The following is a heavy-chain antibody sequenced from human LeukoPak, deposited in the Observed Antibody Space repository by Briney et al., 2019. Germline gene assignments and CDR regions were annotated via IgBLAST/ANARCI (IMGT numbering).Heavy chain of an antibody. CDR1: GGXFSSYA. CDR2: IIPILGIA. Sequence: ASVKVSCKASGGXFSSYAISWVRQAPGQGLEWMGRIIPILGIANYAQKFQGRVTITADKSTSTAYMELSSLRSEDTAVYYCAREDGEMATSYFDYWGQGTLVTVSS. CDR3: AREDGEMATSYFDY. V-gene: IGHV1-69*04. J-gene: IGHJ4*02. D-gene: IGHD5-24*01.